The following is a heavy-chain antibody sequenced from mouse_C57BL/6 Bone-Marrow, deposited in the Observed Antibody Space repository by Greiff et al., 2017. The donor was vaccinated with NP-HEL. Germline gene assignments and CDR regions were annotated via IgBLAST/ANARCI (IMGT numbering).Heavy chain of an antibody. D-gene: IGHD2-1*01. CDR1: GYTFTDYY. Sequence: VQLQQSGAELVRPGASVKLSCKASGYTFTDYYINWVKQRPGQGLEWIARIYPGSGNTYYNEKFKGKATLTAEKSSSTAYMHLSILTSEDSAVYFCASIYYGNFYAMDYWGQGTSVTVSS. V-gene: IGHV1-76*01. CDR3: ASIYYGNFYAMDY. CDR2: IYPGSGNT. J-gene: IGHJ4*01.